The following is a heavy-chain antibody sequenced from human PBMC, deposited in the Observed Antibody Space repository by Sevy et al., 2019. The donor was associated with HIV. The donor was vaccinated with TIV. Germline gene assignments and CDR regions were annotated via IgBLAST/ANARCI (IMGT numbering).Heavy chain of an antibody. D-gene: IGHD3-10*01. J-gene: IGHJ5*02. CDR1: GYTFTSYG. Sequence: ASVKVSCKASGYTFTSYGISWVRQAPGQGLEWMGWISAYNGNTNYAQKLQGRVTMTTETSTSTAYMELRSLRSDDTAVYYCARDAYYYASGSTGNWFDPWGQGTLVTVSS. V-gene: IGHV1-18*01. CDR3: ARDAYYYASGSTGNWFDP. CDR2: ISAYNGNT.